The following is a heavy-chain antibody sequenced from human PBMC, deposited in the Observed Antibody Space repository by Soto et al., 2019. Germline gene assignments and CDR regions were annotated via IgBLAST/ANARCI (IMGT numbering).Heavy chain of an antibody. D-gene: IGHD3-3*01. CDR2: IWYDGSNK. CDR1: GFTFSSYG. J-gene: IGHJ4*02. Sequence: QVQLVESGGGVVQPGRSLRLSCAASGFTFSSYGMHWVRQAPGKGLEWVAVIWYDGSNKYYADSVKGRFTISRDNSKNTLYLQMNSLRAEDTAVYYCARDNGGFWSGYQDYWGQGTLVTVSS. CDR3: ARDNGGFWSGYQDY. V-gene: IGHV3-33*01.